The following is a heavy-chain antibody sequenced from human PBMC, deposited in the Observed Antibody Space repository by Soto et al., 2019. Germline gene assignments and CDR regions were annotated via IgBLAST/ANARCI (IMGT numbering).Heavy chain of an antibody. CDR2: ISGSGGST. CDR1: GFTFSSYA. CDR3: AKAGPEICDYIWGSYRAWFSCDAFDI. V-gene: IGHV3-23*01. Sequence: GGSLRLSCAASGFTFSSYAMSWVRQAPGKGLEWVSAISGSGGSTYYADSVKGRFTISRDNSKNTLYLQMNSLRAEDTAVYYCAKAGPEICDYIWGSYRAWFSCDAFDIWGQGTMVTVSS. J-gene: IGHJ3*02. D-gene: IGHD3-16*02.